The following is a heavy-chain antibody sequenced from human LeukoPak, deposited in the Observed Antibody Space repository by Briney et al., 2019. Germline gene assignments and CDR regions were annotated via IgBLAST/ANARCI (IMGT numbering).Heavy chain of an antibody. D-gene: IGHD3-10*01. V-gene: IGHV4-31*03. J-gene: IGHJ4*02. CDR2: IYYSGST. Sequence: PSQTLSLTCTVSGGSFSSGGYYWSWIRQHPGKGLEWIGYIYYSGSTYYNPSLKSRVTISVDTSKNQFSLKLSSVTAADTAVYYCARDRGSHPPYYFDYWGQGTLVTVSS. CDR3: ARDRGSHPPYYFDY. CDR1: GGSFSSGGYY.